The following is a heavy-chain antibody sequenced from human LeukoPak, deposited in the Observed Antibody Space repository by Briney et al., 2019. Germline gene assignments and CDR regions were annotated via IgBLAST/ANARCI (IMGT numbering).Heavy chain of an antibody. J-gene: IGHJ5*02. CDR1: GYTFTSYD. CDR3: ARRDGYSGYDYDA. D-gene: IGHD5-12*01. CDR2: MNPNSGNT. V-gene: IGHV1-8*01. Sequence: ASVKVSCKXSGYTFTSYDINWVRQATGQGLEWMGWMNPNSGNTGYAQKFQGRVTMTRNTSISTAYMELSSLRSGDTAVYYCARRDGYSGYDYDAWGQGTLVTVSS.